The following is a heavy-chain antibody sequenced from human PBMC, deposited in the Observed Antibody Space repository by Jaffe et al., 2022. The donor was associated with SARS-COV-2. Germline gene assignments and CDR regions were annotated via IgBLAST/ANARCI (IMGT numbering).Heavy chain of an antibody. J-gene: IGHJ2*01. V-gene: IGHV3-30*18. CDR1: GFTFSSYG. CDR3: AKDYGSSSHWYFDL. CDR2: ISFDGSNK. D-gene: IGHD6-6*01. Sequence: QVQLVESGGGVVQPGRSLRLSCAASGFTFSSYGMHWVRQAPGKGLEWVAIISFDGSNKHYADSVKGRFTISRDISKSTLYLQMNSLRAEDAAVYYCAKDYGSSSHWYFDLWGRGTVVTVSS.